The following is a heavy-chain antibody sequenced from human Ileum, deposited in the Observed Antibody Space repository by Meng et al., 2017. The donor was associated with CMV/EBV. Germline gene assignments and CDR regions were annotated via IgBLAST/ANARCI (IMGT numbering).Heavy chain of an antibody. J-gene: IGHJ5*02. D-gene: IGHD6-6*01. Sequence: GESLKISCKGSGYSFTSYWIAWVRQGPGKGLEWMGIIYPGDSDTRYSTSFQRQVTISADKSISTTYLEWSSLKASDTAMYYCATFSVIRGSSSEPPMYNWFDTWGQGTLVTVSS. CDR1: GYSFTSYW. CDR2: IYPGDSDT. CDR3: ATFSVIRGSSSEPPMYNWFDT. V-gene: IGHV5-51*01.